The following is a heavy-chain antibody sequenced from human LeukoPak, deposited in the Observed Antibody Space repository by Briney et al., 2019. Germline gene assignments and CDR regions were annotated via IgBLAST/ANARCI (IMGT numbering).Heavy chain of an antibody. CDR3: ARDALYYYYDSSGYSGMGV. Sequence: ASVKVSCKASGYTFSTYDINWVRQAAGQGLEWMGWMNPNSGNTVYAQKFQGRVTFTRNTSITTAYLELSSLRSEDTAVYYCARDALYYYYDSSGYSGMGVWGKGTTVTVSS. V-gene: IGHV1-8*03. J-gene: IGHJ6*04. CDR1: GYTFSTYD. D-gene: IGHD3-22*01. CDR2: MNPNSGNT.